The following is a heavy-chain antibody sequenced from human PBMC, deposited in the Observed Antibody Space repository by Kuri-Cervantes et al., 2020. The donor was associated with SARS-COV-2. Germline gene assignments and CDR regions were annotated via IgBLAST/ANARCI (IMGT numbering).Heavy chain of an antibody. CDR3: ARMHFEGWYFDL. D-gene: IGHD3-3*02. CDR1: GFTFSSYW. Sequence: GESLKISCAASGFTFSSYWMSWVRQAPGKGLEWVANIKQDGSEKYYVDSVKGRFTISRDNAKNSLYLQMNSLRAEDTAVYYCARMHFEGWYFDLWGQGTLVTVSS. V-gene: IGHV3-7*01. CDR2: IKQDGSEK. J-gene: IGHJ2*01.